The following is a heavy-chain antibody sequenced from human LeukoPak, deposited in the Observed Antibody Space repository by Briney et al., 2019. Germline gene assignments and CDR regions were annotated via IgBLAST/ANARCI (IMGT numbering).Heavy chain of an antibody. CDR2: ISSSSSYI. J-gene: IGHJ4*02. CDR1: GFTFSSYS. V-gene: IGHV3-21*01. CDR3: ARDDRCCGGAGY. Sequence: PGGSLRLSCAASGFTFSSYSMNWVRQAPGKGLEWVSSISSSSSYIYYADSVKGRFTISRDNAKNSLYLQMNSLRDEDTAVYYCARDDRCCGGAGYWGQGTLVTVSS. D-gene: IGHD1-26*01.